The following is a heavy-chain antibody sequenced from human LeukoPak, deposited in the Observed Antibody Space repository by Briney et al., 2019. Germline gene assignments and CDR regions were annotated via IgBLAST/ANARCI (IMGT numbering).Heavy chain of an antibody. Sequence: GASVKVSCKVSGSTLSKLSVHWVRQAPGKGLEWMGGFDPEDNSIIYAQKFQGRVAMSEDTSRDTTFMELNSLTSDDTAIYYCTFHRLRFLNYFGSWGQGTLVTVSS. D-gene: IGHD2/OR15-2a*01. CDR1: GSTLSKLS. J-gene: IGHJ4*02. CDR2: FDPEDNSI. V-gene: IGHV1-24*01. CDR3: TFHRLRFLNYFGS.